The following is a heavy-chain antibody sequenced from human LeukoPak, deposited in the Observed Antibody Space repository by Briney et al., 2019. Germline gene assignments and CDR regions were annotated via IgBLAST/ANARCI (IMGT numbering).Heavy chain of an antibody. Sequence: SGPTLVNPTQTLTLTCTFSGFSLSTSGVRVSWIRQPPGKALEWLARIDWDDDKFYSTSLKTRLTISKDTSKNQVVLTMTNMDPVDTAAYYCARSPSYGTVDYWGQGTLVTVSS. J-gene: IGHJ4*02. D-gene: IGHD5-18*01. CDR3: ARSPSYGTVDY. CDR1: GFSLSTSGVR. V-gene: IGHV2-70*04. CDR2: IDWDDDK.